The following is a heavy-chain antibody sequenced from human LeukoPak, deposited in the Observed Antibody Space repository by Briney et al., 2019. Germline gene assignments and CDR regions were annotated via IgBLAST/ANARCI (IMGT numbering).Heavy chain of an antibody. CDR1: GGTFSSYA. CDR2: INPNSGGT. V-gene: IGHV1-2*02. Sequence: ASVKVSCKASGGTFSSYAISWVRQAPGQGLEWMGWINPNSGGTNYAQKFQGRVTMTRDTSISTAYMELSRLRSDDTAVYYCATLLYYYGMDVWGQGTTVTVSS. J-gene: IGHJ6*02. CDR3: ATLLYYYGMDV. D-gene: IGHD2-15*01.